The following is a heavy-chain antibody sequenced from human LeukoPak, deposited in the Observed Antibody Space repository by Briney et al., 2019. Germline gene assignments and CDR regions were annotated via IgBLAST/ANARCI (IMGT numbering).Heavy chain of an antibody. J-gene: IGHJ6*02. CDR1: GGSISSGGYY. CDR2: IYYSGSA. Sequence: PSETLSLTCTVSGGSISSGGYYWSWIRQHPGKGLEWIGYIYYSGSAYYNPSLKSRVTISVDTSKNQFSLKLSSVTAADTAVYYCARGYYDFWSAPLYYYGMDVWGQGTTVTVSS. V-gene: IGHV4-31*03. D-gene: IGHD3-3*01. CDR3: ARGYYDFWSAPLYYYGMDV.